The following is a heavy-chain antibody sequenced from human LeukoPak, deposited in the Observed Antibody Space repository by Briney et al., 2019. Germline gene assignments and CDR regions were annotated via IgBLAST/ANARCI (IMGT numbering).Heavy chain of an antibody. Sequence: GSSVKVSCKASGGTFSSYAISWVRQAPGQGLEWMGGIIPIFGTANYAQKFQGGVTITADESTSTAYMELSSLRSEDTAVYYCASMVRGVIPHYYFDYWGQGTLVTVSS. CDR1: GGTFSSYA. CDR2: IIPIFGTA. D-gene: IGHD3-10*01. J-gene: IGHJ4*02. V-gene: IGHV1-69*01. CDR3: ASMVRGVIPHYYFDY.